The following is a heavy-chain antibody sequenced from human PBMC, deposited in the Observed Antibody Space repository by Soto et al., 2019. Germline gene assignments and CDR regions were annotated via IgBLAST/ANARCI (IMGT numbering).Heavy chain of an antibody. J-gene: IGHJ4*02. CDR2: IYYSGST. Sequence: QVQLPESGPGLVKPSETLSLTCTVSGGSISSYYWSWIRQPPGKGLEWIGHIYYSGSTNSNPSLNSRVAIPVATSKNKFALKLSSVTAADTAVYYCARNVHWIVTFAYWGQGTLVTGSS. CDR1: GGSISSYY. V-gene: IGHV4-59*08. D-gene: IGHD2-2*03. CDR3: ARNVHWIVTFAY.